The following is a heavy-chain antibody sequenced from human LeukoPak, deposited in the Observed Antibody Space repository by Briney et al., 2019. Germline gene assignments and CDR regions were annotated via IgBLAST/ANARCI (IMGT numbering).Heavy chain of an antibody. V-gene: IGHV1-46*01. CDR2: INPSDGST. J-gene: IGHJ4*01. Sequence: ASVNVSFKASRYTFSSYYMHWVRQAPGQGLEWMGIINPSDGSTTYAQKFQGRVTVTINTSTNTGHMDQSSLRTEDTAVLYRSNQSVSPGASPLFDYCGHGTMVTVSS. CDR1: RYTFSSYY. D-gene: IGHD1-14*01. CDR3: SNQSVSPGASPLFDY.